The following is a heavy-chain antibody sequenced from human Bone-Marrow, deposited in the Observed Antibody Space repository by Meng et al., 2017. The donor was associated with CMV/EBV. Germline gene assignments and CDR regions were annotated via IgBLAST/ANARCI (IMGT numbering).Heavy chain of an antibody. CDR1: GFTFSSYA. CDR3: AKQGDDFWSGPRDY. V-gene: IGHV3-23*01. CDR2: ISGSGGST. D-gene: IGHD3-3*01. J-gene: IGHJ4*02. Sequence: GESLKISCAASGFTFSSYAMSWVRQAPGKGLEWVSAISGSGGSTYYADSVKGRFTISRDNSKNTLYLQMNSLRAEDTAVYYCAKQGDDFWSGPRDYWGEGTLAASSS.